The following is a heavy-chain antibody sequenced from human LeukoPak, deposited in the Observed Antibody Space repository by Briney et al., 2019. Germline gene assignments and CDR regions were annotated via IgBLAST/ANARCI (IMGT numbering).Heavy chain of an antibody. Sequence: GGSLRLSCAASGFTFSTYSMNWVRQAPGKGLEWVSYISSSSSTIYYADSVKGRFTISRDNAKNSLYLQMNSLRVEDTAVYYCARDFAGDRDYWGQGTLVTVSS. CDR2: ISSSSSTI. CDR1: GFTFSTYS. V-gene: IGHV3-48*01. J-gene: IGHJ4*02. D-gene: IGHD4-17*01. CDR3: ARDFAGDRDY.